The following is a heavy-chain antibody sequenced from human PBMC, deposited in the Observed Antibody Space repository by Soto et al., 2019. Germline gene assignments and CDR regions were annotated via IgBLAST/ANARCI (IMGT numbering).Heavy chain of an antibody. D-gene: IGHD6-13*01. J-gene: IGHJ4*02. CDR2: IYPGDHET. CDR3: ARSPRSSPYFDY. V-gene: IGHV5-51*01. CDR1: GYTFSNFW. Sequence: GESLKMSCHCSGYTFSNFWIGLVLQLPGKGLEWMGIIYPGDHETRYSPSFHGKVTISADKSINTAYLQWNSLEASDTAFYFCARSPRSSPYFDYWGQGALVTVSS.